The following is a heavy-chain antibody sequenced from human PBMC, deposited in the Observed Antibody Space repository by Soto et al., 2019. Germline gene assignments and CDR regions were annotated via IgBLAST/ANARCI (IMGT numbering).Heavy chain of an antibody. CDR2: ISGSGGST. Sequence: LRLSCAASGFTFSSYAMSWVRQAPGKGLEWVSAISGSGGSTYYADSVKGRFTISRDNPKNTLYLQMNSLRAEDTAVYYCAKGQDYGDEVAFYCYYGMDVWGQGTTVTVSS. J-gene: IGHJ6*02. CDR3: AKGQDYGDEVAFYCYYGMDV. D-gene: IGHD4-17*01. V-gene: IGHV3-23*01. CDR1: GFTFSSYA.